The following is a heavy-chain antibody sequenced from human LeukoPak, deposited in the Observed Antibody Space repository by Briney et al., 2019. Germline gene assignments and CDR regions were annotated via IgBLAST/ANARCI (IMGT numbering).Heavy chain of an antibody. CDR1: GFTFSSYS. CDR3: ARLRSGESLKRWLQSTPSGSFDY. V-gene: IGHV3-48*04. CDR2: ISSSSSTI. J-gene: IGHJ4*02. D-gene: IGHD5-24*01. Sequence: PGGSLRLSCAASGFTFSSYSMNWVRQAPGKGLEWVSYISSSSSTIYYADSVKGRFTISRDNAKNSLYLQMNSLRAEDTAVYYCARLRSGESLKRWLQSTPSGSFDYWGQGTLVTVSS.